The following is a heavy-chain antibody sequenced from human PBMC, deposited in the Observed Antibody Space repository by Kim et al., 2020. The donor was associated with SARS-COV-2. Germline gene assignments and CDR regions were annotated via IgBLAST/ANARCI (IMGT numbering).Heavy chain of an antibody. Sequence: NTSHKSRVTRSVDTSKNQFSRKLSSVTAADTAVYYCASELTTVVTVDYWGQGTLVTVSS. CDR3: ASELTTVVTVDY. V-gene: IGHV4-34*01. J-gene: IGHJ4*02. D-gene: IGHD4-17*01.